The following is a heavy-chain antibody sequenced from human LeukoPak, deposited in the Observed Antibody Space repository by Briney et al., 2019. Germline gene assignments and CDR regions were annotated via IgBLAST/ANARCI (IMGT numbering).Heavy chain of an antibody. D-gene: IGHD7-27*01. V-gene: IGHV4-39*07. CDR3: ARGFRGDNFDY. Sequence: SETLSLTCTVSGGSINSATYYWSWIRQPPGKGLEWIGGVDLSGSTNYNPSLESRVTISVDTSKNQFSLKLSSVTAADTAVYFCARGFRGDNFDYWGQGTLVTVSS. CDR2: VDLSGST. J-gene: IGHJ4*02. CDR1: GGSINSATYY.